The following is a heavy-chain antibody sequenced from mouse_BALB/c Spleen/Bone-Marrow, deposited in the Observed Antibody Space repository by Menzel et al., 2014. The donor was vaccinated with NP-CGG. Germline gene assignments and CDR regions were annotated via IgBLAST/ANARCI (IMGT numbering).Heavy chain of an antibody. CDR1: GYTFXSYW. CDR3: ARGYFAY. D-gene: IGHD2-14*01. J-gene: IGHJ3*01. V-gene: IGHV1S81*02. CDR2: INPSNGRT. Sequence: VKLMESGAELVKPGASVKLSCKASGYTFXSYWMHWVKQRPGQGLEWIGEINPSNGRTNYNEKFKSKATLTVDKSSSTAYMQLSSLTSEDSAVYYCARGYFAYWGQGTLVTVSA.